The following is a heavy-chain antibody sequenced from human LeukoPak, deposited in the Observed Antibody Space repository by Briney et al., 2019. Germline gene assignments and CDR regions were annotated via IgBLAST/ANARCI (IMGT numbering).Heavy chain of an antibody. Sequence: PSETLSLTCTVSGGSISSYDWNWIRQPPGKGLEWIGYTYHSGGTNYNPSLKSRVTISVDTSKSQFSLKLSSVTAADTAVYYCARRVPGYYGMDVWGQGTTVTVSS. CDR1: GGSISSYD. J-gene: IGHJ6*02. CDR3: ARRVPGYYGMDV. V-gene: IGHV4-59*01. CDR2: TYHSGGT. D-gene: IGHD3-10*01.